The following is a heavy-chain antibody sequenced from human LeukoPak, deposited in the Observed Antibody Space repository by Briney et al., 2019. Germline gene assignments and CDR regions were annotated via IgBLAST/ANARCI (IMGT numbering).Heavy chain of an antibody. D-gene: IGHD5-18*01. V-gene: IGHV3-53*01. CDR3: AREGGYSYGGAFDI. CDR1: GFTVSSSY. J-gene: IGHJ3*02. CDR2: IYSGGST. Sequence: GGSLRLSCAASGFTVSSSYMSWVRQAPGKGLEWVSVIYSGGSTYYADSVKGRFTISRDNSKNTLYLQMNSLRAEDTAVYYCAREGGYSYGGAFDIWGQGTMVTVSS.